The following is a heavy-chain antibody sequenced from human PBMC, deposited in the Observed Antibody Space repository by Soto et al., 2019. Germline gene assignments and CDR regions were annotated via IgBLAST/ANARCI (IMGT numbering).Heavy chain of an antibody. J-gene: IGHJ4*02. CDR2: ISGSGGST. D-gene: IGHD3-10*01. CDR1: GFTFSSYA. V-gene: IGHV3-23*01. CDR3: AKDLQGFGELFFSFDY. Sequence: GGSLRLSCAASGFTFSSYAMSWVRQAPGKGLEWVSAISGSGGSTYYADSVKGRFTISRDNSKNTLYLQMNSLRAEDTAVYYCAKDLQGFGELFFSFDYWGQGTLVTVSS.